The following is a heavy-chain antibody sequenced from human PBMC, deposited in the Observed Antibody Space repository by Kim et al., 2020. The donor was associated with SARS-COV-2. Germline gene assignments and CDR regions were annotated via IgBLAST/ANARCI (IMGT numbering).Heavy chain of an antibody. J-gene: IGHJ4*02. Sequence: GGSLRLSCAASGFTFSSYAMSWVRQAPGKGLEWVSAISGSGDSTYYADSVKGRFTISRDNSKNTLYLQMNSLRAEETAVYYCAKKRGYSSSGEDFDYWGPGTLDTVSS. CDR2: ISGSGDST. D-gene: IGHD6-13*01. CDR1: GFTFSSYA. CDR3: AKKRGYSSSGEDFDY. V-gene: IGHV3-23*01.